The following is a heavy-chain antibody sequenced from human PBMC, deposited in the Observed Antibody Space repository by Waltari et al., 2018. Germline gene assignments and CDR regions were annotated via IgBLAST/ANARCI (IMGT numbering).Heavy chain of an antibody. D-gene: IGHD6-13*01. Sequence: QVQLVQSGAEVKKPGASVKVSCKASGYTLTSYGIRWVRQAPGPGIEWMGWISADNGNTTAPPKFQGRVTMTRNTSISTAYMALSSLRSEDTAVYYCAMGPYSSSWPMDVWGKGTTVTVSS. J-gene: IGHJ6*03. CDR1: GYTLTSYG. CDR3: AMGPYSSSWPMDV. V-gene: IGHV1-18*01. CDR2: ISADNGNT.